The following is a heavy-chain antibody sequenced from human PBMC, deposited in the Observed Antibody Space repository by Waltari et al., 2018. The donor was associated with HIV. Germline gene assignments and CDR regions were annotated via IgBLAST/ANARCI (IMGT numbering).Heavy chain of an antibody. J-gene: IGHJ4*02. CDR2: ISSSSTYI. D-gene: IGHD3-22*01. CDR1: GFTFSHYN. V-gene: IGHV3-21*01. CDR3: ARGTYYYDSSGYYDNLPFDY. Sequence: EVQLVESGGGLVKPGGSLRLSCEASGFTFSHYNMHWASQAPRKGLEWVSSISSSSTYIYYADSVKGRFTISRDNAKNSLYLQMNSLRAEDTAVYFCARGTYYYDSSGYYDNLPFDYWGQGTLVTVSS.